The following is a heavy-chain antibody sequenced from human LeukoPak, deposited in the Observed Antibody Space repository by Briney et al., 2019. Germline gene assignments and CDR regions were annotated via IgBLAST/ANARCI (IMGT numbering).Heavy chain of an antibody. D-gene: IGHD5-24*01. J-gene: IGHJ4*02. CDR2: IIPILGTA. V-gene: IGHV1-69*13. Sequence: GASVKVSCKASGGTFSSYAISWVRQAPGQGLEWMGGIIPILGTANYAQKFQGRVTITADESTSTAYMELSSLRSEDTAVYYCARDLGSRDGYNPPNLFDNWGQGTLVTVSS. CDR1: GGTFSSYA. CDR3: ARDLGSRDGYNPPNLFDN.